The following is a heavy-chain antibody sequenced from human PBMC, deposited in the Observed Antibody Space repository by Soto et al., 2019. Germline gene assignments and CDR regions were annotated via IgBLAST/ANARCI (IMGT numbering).Heavy chain of an antibody. V-gene: IGHV3-11*01. CDR2: ISSSSSTI. CDR3: ARSVTTMAVVPGY. CDR1: GFTFSDYY. J-gene: IGHJ4*02. D-gene: IGHD3-22*01. Sequence: GGSLRLSCAASGFTFSDYYMSWIRQAPGKGLEWVSYISSSSSTIYYADSVKGRFTISRDNAKNSLYLQMNSLRAEDTAVYYCARSVTTMAVVPGYWGQGTLVTVSS.